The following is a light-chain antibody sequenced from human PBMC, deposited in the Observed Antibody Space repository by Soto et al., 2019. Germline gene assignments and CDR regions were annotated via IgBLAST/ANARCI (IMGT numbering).Light chain of an antibody. CDR1: QTISSY. J-gene: IGKJ4*01. CDR3: QERTGSPLT. Sequence: EIVLTQSPATLSLSPGERATLSCRASQTISSYLAWYQQKPGQAPRLLIYDASNRATGVPARFSGGGSGTDFTLTISSLEPEDFAVYYSQERTGSPLTFGGGTQVEIK. V-gene: IGKV3-11*01. CDR2: DAS.